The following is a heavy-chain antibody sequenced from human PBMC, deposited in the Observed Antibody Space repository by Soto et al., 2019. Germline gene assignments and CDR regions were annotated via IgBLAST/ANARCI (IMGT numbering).Heavy chain of an antibody. D-gene: IGHD1-1*01. CDR1: GGTFSSYA. V-gene: IGHV1-69*13. J-gene: IGHJ6*02. CDR3: ARLRQHDRYYYYYFGMDV. Sequence: SVKVSCKASGGTFSSYAISWVRQAPGQGLEWMGGIIPIFGTANYAQKFQGRVTITADESTSTAYMELSSLRSEDTAVYYCARLRQHDRYYYYYFGMDVWGQGTTVTVTS. CDR2: IIPIFGTA.